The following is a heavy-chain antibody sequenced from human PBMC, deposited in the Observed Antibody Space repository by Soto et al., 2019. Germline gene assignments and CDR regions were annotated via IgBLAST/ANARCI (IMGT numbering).Heavy chain of an antibody. CDR1: GGSISTGCYY. D-gene: IGHD3-9*01. J-gene: IGHJ4*02. V-gene: IGHV4-31*03. Sequence: QVQLQESGPGLVQPSQTLSLTCTVSGGSISTGCYYWSWIRQHPGKGLEWIGFVYYSGNTYYNPSLKSRITISVDTSKNRFSLKLSSVTAADTAVYYCVRVPDILSGSPVYFDYWGQGALVTVSS. CDR2: VYYSGNT. CDR3: VRVPDILSGSPVYFDY.